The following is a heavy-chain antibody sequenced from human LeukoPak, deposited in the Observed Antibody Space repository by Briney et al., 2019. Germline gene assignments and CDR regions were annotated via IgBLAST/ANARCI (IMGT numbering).Heavy chain of an antibody. J-gene: IGHJ4*02. V-gene: IGHV3-21*01. CDR2: ISSHSSYL. CDR1: GFSFSNYN. Sequence: PGGSLRLSCAASGFSFSNYNMNWVRQAPGKGLEWVSSISSHSSYLYYADSVKGRFTISRDNAKNLMFLQMNMLRAEDTAVYYCARHRDGSSVDYWGQGTLVTVSS. CDR3: ARHRDGSSVDY. D-gene: IGHD6-6*01.